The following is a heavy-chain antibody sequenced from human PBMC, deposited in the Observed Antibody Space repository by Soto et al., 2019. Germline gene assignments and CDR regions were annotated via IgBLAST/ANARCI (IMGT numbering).Heavy chain of an antibody. CDR2: IIPIFGTA. J-gene: IGHJ4*02. Sequence: ASVKVSCKASGYTFSSYDINWVRQATGQGLEWMGGIIPIFGTANYAQKFQGRVTITADESTSTAYMELSSLRSEDTAVYYCARQHSGDFFDYWGQGTLVTVSS. V-gene: IGHV1-69*13. D-gene: IGHD1-26*01. CDR3: ARQHSGDFFDY. CDR1: GYTFSSYD.